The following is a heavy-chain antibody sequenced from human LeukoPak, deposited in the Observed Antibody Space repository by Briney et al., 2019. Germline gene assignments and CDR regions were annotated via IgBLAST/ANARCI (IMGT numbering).Heavy chain of an antibody. CDR1: GGSFSGYY. V-gene: IGHV4-34*01. Sequence: PSETLSLTCAVYGGSFSGYYWSWIRQPPGKGLEWIGEINHSGSTNYNPSLKSRVTISVDTSKNQFSLKLSSVTAADTAVYYCATEGTDDAFDIWGQGTMVTVSS. J-gene: IGHJ3*02. CDR2: INHSGST. CDR3: ATEGTDDAFDI.